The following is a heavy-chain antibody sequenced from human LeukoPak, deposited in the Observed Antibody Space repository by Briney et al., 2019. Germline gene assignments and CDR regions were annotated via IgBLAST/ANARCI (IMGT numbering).Heavy chain of an antibody. Sequence: GGSLRLSCAASGFTFSSYWMHWVRQAPGKGLVWVSRINTDGSHTNYAESVKGRFTISRDNSKNTVYLQMNSLRAEDTAVYYCVGQLGNSGHTGWGQGTLVTVSS. CDR1: GFTFSSYW. CDR2: INTDGSHT. D-gene: IGHD5-12*01. V-gene: IGHV3-74*01. CDR3: VGQLGNSGHTG. J-gene: IGHJ4*02.